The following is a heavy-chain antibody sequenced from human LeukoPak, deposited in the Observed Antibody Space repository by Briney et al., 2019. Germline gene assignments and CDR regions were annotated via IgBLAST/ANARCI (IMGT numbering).Heavy chain of an antibody. J-gene: IGHJ6*02. Sequence: GGSLRLSCAASGFTFNNYAMNWVRQAPGKGLEWVSVISGSGGTTYYADSVKGRFTVSRDSSKNTLYLQMNSLRAEDTAVYYCAKVSGGGLYYDGMDVWGQGTTVTVSS. CDR1: GFTFNNYA. D-gene: IGHD1-14*01. V-gene: IGHV3-23*01. CDR3: AKVSGGGLYYDGMDV. CDR2: ISGSGGTT.